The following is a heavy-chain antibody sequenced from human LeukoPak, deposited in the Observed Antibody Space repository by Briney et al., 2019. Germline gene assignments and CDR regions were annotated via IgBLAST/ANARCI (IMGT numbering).Heavy chain of an antibody. V-gene: IGHV4-4*07. J-gene: IGHJ4*02. CDR2: IYTSGST. CDR1: GGSISSYY. CDR3: ARETEIMYYYDSSGYSYYFDY. Sequence: SETLSLTCTVSGGSISSYYWSWIRQPAGKGLEWIGRIYTSGSTNYNPSLKSRVTMSVDTSKNQFSLKLSSVTAADTAVYHCARETEIMYYYDSSGYSYYFDYWGQGTLVTVS. D-gene: IGHD3-22*01.